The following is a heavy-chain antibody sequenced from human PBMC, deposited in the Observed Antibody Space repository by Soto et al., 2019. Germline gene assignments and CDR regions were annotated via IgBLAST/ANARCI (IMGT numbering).Heavy chain of an antibody. CDR1: GFTFSSYG. CDR3: VCWTTVNY. D-gene: IGHD4-17*01. V-gene: IGHV3-30*03. J-gene: IGHJ1*01. CDR2: ISYDGSNK. Sequence: GGSLGLTCAASGFTFSSYGMHRVRQAPGKGLEWVAVISYDGSNKYYADSVKGRFTISRDNSKNTLYLQMNSLRSEDTAVYYCVCWTTVNYWGQGTLVPVSS.